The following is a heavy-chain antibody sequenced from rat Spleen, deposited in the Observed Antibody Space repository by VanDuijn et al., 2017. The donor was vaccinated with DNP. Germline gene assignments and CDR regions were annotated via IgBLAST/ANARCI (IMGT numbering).Heavy chain of an antibody. V-gene: IGHV5-46*01. Sequence: EVQLVESGGGLVQPGRSMKLSCVGSGFIFSSFPMAWVRQSPTKGLEWVATIIHDGKRTYYGDSVKGRFTISRDNTKSILYLQMDSLRSEDTAIYYCSTLNYYASLSGYFDYWGQGVMVTVSS. CDR2: IIHDGKRT. CDR3: STLNYYASLSGYFDY. CDR1: GFIFSSFP. J-gene: IGHJ2*01. D-gene: IGHD1-12*01.